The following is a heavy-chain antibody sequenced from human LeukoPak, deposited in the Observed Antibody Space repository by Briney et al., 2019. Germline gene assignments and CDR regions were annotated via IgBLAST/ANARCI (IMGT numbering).Heavy chain of an antibody. D-gene: IGHD4-17*01. J-gene: IGHJ5*02. CDR1: GFTFSSYW. Sequence: GSLRLSCAASGFTFSSYWMSLVRQAPGKGLEWVANIKQDGSEKYYVDSVKGRFTISRDNAKNSLYLQMNSLRAEDTAVYYCARGLTVTTRYNWFDPWGQGTLVTVSS. V-gene: IGHV3-7*01. CDR3: ARGLTVTTRYNWFDP. CDR2: IKQDGSEK.